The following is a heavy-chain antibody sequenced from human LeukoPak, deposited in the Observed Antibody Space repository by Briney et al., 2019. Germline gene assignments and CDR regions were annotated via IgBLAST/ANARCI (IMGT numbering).Heavy chain of an antibody. V-gene: IGHV3-7*03. CDR3: AKDIAYGDQPLFDY. D-gene: IGHD4-17*01. Sequence: GGSLRLSCAASGFTFSSYWMSWVRQAPGKGLEWVANIKKDGSEKYYVDAVKGRFTISRDNSKNTLYLQMNSLRAEDTAVYYCAKDIAYGDQPLFDYWGQGTLVTVSS. CDR1: GFTFSSYW. CDR2: IKKDGSEK. J-gene: IGHJ4*02.